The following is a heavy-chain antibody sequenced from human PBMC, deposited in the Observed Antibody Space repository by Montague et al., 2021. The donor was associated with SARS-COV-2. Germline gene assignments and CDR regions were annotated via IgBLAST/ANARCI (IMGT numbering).Heavy chain of an antibody. CDR3: ARDSPHFDFWRGHYGDKYYTDI. CDR2: LLTSGAT. D-gene: IGHD3-3*01. CDR1: GDSITSNTHY. J-gene: IGHJ6*03. V-gene: IGHV4-61*02. Sequence: TLSLTCTVSGDSITSNTHYWDWVRQPAGKGLEWIGRLLTSGATNFXXXLKRRLTISRDTSKNEFYLKLSSVTAADTAVYYCARDSPHFDFWRGHYGDKYYTDIWGKGTTVTVS.